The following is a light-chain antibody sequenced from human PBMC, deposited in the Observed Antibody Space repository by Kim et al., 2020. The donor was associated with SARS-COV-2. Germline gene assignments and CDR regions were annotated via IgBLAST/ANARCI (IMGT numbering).Light chain of an antibody. CDR1: TSATHF. CDR3: HSRDISGDNWV. Sequence: AVGQTVTSKCQGDTSATHFATWLQQKSGQAPVVVNYGLNNRPSGIPGRFSASLTGDTSALTISDGRAEDEADYYCHSRDISGDNWVFGGGTQLTVL. CDR2: GLN. V-gene: IGLV3-19*01. J-gene: IGLJ3*02.